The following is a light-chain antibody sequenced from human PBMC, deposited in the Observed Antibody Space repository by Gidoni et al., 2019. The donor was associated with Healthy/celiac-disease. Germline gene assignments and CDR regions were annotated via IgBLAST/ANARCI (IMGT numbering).Light chain of an antibody. CDR3: AAWDDSLNGLVV. CDR2: SNN. CDR1: SSNIGSNT. V-gene: IGLV1-44*01. Sequence: QSVLTQPPSASGTRGQMVTISCSGSSSNIGSNTVNWYQQPPGTAPKLLIYSNNHRPSGVPDRFSGSKSGTSASLAISGLQSEDEADYYCAAWDDSLNGLVVFGGGTKLTVL. J-gene: IGLJ2*01.